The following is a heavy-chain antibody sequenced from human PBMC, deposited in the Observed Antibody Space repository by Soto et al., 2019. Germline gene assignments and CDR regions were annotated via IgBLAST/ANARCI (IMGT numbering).Heavy chain of an antibody. CDR2: ISAYNGNT. CDR3: ARDLRIFETNWFDP. V-gene: IGHV1-18*01. J-gene: IGHJ5*02. CDR1: GYTFTSYG. Sequence: GASVKVSCKASGYTFTSYGISWVRQAPGQGLEWMGWISAYNGNTNYAQKLQGRVTMTTDTSTSTAYMELRSLRSDDTAVYYCARDLRIFETNWFDPWGQGTLVTVSS. D-gene: IGHD3-3*01.